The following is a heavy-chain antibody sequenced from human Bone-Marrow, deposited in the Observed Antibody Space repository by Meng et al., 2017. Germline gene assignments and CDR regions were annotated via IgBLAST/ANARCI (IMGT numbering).Heavy chain of an antibody. CDR3: ARGPTTMAHDFDY. J-gene: IGHJ4*02. D-gene: IGHD4-11*01. Sequence: QVRLKQWGAGLLKPSETLSLTCVVSGGSFSDYYWSWIRQPPGKGLEWIGAINHSGSTNYNPSLESRATISVDTSQNNLSLKLSSVTAADSAVYYCARGPTTMAHDFDYWGQGTLVTVSS. V-gene: IGHV4-34*01. CDR1: GGSFSDYY. CDR2: INHSGST.